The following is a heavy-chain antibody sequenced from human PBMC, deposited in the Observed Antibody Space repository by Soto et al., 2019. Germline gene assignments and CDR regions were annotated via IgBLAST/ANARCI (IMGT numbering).Heavy chain of an antibody. D-gene: IGHD3-3*01. J-gene: IGHJ6*03. CDR3: AKEYYDFWSGYQNYDYYSMDV. V-gene: IGHV3-23*01. CDR1: GFTFSSYA. CDR2: ISGSGGNT. Sequence: EVQLLESGGGLVQPGGSLRLSCAASGFTFSSYAMSWVRQAPGKGLEWVSAISGSGGNTYYADSVKGRFTLSRDNSKNTLYLQMNSLRAEDTAVYYCAKEYYDFWSGYQNYDYYSMDVWGKGTTVTVSS.